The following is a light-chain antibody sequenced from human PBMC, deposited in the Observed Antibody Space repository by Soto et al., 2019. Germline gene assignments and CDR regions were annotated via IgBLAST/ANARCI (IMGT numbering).Light chain of an antibody. CDR2: GAS. V-gene: IGKV3-20*01. J-gene: IGKJ1*01. CDR1: QNVDSNY. Sequence: WYGEERTSRSCRASQNVDSNYLAWYQQKPGQAPRIIIFGASGRATGIPDRFSGSGSGSDITLTFSLLEPEDFAVYYCKQHGSLLGTFAQGSKL. CDR3: KQHGSLLGT.